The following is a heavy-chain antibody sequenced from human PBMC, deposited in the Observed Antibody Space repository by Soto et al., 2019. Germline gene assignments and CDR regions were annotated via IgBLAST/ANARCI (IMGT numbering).Heavy chain of an antibody. V-gene: IGHV4-30-4*01. CDR3: ARGDGDYEGYFDL. CDR2: IYYSGST. Sequence: QVQLQESGPGLVKPSQTLSLTCTVSGGSICSDDYYWSWIRQPPGKGLEWIGYIYYSGSTYYNPSLKSRVTISVDTSKNQFSLKLSSVTAADTAVYYCARGDGDYEGYFDLWGRGTLVTVSS. J-gene: IGHJ2*01. CDR1: GGSICSDDYY. D-gene: IGHD4-17*01.